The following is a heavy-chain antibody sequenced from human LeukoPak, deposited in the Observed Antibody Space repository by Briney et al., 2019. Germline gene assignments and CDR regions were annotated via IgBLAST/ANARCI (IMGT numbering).Heavy chain of an antibody. Sequence: GGSLRLSCAASGFPFSAYAMHWVRQAPGKGLEWVAVIWYDGSRKMYANSVKGRFTISRDNSKNTLYLQMNSLRAEDTAVYYCAKRDDSSGYYLPDAFDIWGQGTMVTVSS. CDR1: GFPFSAYA. CDR3: AKRDDSSGYYLPDAFDI. V-gene: IGHV3-33*06. CDR2: IWYDGSRK. D-gene: IGHD3-22*01. J-gene: IGHJ3*02.